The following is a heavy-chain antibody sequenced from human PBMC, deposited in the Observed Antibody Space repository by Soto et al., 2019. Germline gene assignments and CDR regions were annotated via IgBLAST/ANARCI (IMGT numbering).Heavy chain of an antibody. V-gene: IGHV4-4*02. CDR1: GGSFTSNNW. D-gene: IGHD1-7*01. Sequence: QVQLQESGPGLVKPSGTLSLTCAVSGGSFTSNNWWTWVRQPPGQGLEWIGEIYRTGCTNYNPSLKSRVTISLDKSENQFSLKVTSLTAADTAVYYCASRDPGTIVDYWGQGTLVTVSS. J-gene: IGHJ4*02. CDR2: IYRTGCT. CDR3: ASRDPGTIVDY.